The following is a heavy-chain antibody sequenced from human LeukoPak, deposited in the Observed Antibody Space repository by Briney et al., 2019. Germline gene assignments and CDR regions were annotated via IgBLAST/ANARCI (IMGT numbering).Heavy chain of an antibody. D-gene: IGHD3-3*01. CDR2: IYYSGST. J-gene: IGHJ4*02. V-gene: IGHV4-30-4*08. CDR1: GGSISSGDYY. CDR3: ASFSRNYDFWSGYYTDY. Sequence: SETLSLTCTVSGGSISSGDYYWSWIRQPPGKGLEWIGYIYYSGSTYYNPSLKSRITIPVDTSKNQFSLKLSSVTAADTAVYYCASFSRNYDFWSGYYTDYWGQGTLVTVSS.